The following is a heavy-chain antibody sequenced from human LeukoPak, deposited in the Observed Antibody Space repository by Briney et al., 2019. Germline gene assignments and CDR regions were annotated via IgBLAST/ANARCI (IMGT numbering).Heavy chain of an antibody. D-gene: IGHD6-19*01. V-gene: IGHV3-30*18. Sequence: GGSLRLSCAASGFTFSSYDMHWVRQAPGKGLEWVAVISYDGSNKYYADSVKGRFTISRDNSKNTLYLQMNSLRAEDTALYYCAKDYSSGWYHPSWPYYYYGMDVWGQGTTVTVSS. CDR3: AKDYSSGWYHPSWPYYYYGMDV. CDR2: ISYDGSNK. CDR1: GFTFSSYD. J-gene: IGHJ6*02.